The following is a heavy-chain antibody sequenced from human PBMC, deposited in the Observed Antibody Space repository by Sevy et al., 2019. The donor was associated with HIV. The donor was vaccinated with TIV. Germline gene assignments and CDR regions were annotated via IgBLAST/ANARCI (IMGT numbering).Heavy chain of an antibody. CDR1: GFTFSDYY. Sequence: GGSLRLSCAASGFTFSDYYMSWIRQAPGKGLEWVSYISRSGSTINYADSVRGRFTISRDNAKNSLYLQINSLRAEDSAVYYCARENTMIEEPGWFDPWGQGTLVTVSS. D-gene: IGHD3-22*01. V-gene: IGHV3-11*01. CDR3: ARENTMIEEPGWFDP. J-gene: IGHJ5*02. CDR2: ISRSGSTI.